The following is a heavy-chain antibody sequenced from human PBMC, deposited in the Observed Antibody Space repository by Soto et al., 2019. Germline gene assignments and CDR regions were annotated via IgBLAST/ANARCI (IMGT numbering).Heavy chain of an antibody. CDR3: AREDLPTYYYDSSGENCFDP. V-gene: IGHV1-46*01. D-gene: IGHD3-22*01. CDR2: INPSGGST. CDR1: GYTFTSYY. Sequence: GASVKVSCKASGYTFTSYYMHWVRQAPGQGLEWMGIINPSGGSTSYAQKFQGRVTMTRDTSTSTVYMELSSLRSEDTAVYYCAREDLPTYYYDSSGENCFDPWGQGTLVTVSS. J-gene: IGHJ5*02.